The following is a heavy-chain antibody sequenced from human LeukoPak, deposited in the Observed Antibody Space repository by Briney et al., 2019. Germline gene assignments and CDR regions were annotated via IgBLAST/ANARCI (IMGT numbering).Heavy chain of an antibody. CDR2: IYSAGAT. CDR1: GFTVSDNY. CDR3: ARIEWERLGRAFDI. D-gene: IGHD1-26*01. J-gene: IGHJ3*02. V-gene: IGHV3-53*01. Sequence: GGSLRLSCAASGFTVSDNYMTWVRQAPGKGLEWVSSIYSAGATHYAESVKGRFTISRDNFKNTLYLQMNSLRAEDMAVYYCARIEWERLGRAFDIWGQGTMVTVSS.